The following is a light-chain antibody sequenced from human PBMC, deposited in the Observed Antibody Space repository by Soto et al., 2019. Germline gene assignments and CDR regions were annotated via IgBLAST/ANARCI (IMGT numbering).Light chain of an antibody. CDR1: SSDIGAYNY. CDR2: DVS. CDR3: SSFTSSSTYV. Sequence: QSALTQPASVSGSPGQSIAISCTGTSSDIGAYNYVSWYQQYPGNAPILMIYDVSNRPSGVSDRFSGSKSGNTASLTISGLQAEDEAEYYCSSFTSSSTYVFGTATTVTVL. V-gene: IGLV2-14*01. J-gene: IGLJ1*01.